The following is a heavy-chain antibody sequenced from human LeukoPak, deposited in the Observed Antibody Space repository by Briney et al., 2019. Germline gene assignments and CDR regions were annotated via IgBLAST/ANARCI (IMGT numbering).Heavy chain of an antibody. CDR3: ARHPALGQFDF. V-gene: IGHV4-59*08. J-gene: IGHJ4*02. Sequence: PSETLPLTCTVSGGSISGYYWSWIRQPPGKGPEWIGYIYYSGSTDYNPSLKSRVTILVDMSENQFSLTLTSVTAADTALYYCARHPALGQFDFWGQGALVTVSS. CDR1: GGSISGYY. CDR2: IYYSGST.